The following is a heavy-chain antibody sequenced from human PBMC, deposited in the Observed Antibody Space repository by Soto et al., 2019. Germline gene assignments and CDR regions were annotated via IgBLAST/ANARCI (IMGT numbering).Heavy chain of an antibody. CDR3: ARGTPCGGDCYRWFDP. V-gene: IGHV4-34*01. CDR2: INHSGST. Sequence: PSETLSLTCAVYGGSFIGYYWSWIRQPPGKGLEWIGEINHSGSTNYNPSLKSRVTISVDTSKNQFSLKLSSVTAADTAVYYCARGTPCGGDCYRWFDPWGQGTLVTVSS. J-gene: IGHJ5*02. CDR1: GGSFIGYY. D-gene: IGHD2-21*02.